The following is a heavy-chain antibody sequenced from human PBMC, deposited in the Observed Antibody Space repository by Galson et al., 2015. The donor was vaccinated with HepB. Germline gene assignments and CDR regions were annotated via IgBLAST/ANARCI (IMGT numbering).Heavy chain of an antibody. CDR2: INAGNGNT. CDR3: ASRGVPEQQLTYGMDV. V-gene: IGHV1-3*01. Sequence: SVKVSCKASGYTFTSYAMHWVRQAPGQRLEWMGWINAGNGNTKYSQKFQGRVTITRDTSASTAYMELSSLRSEDTAVYYCASRGVPEQQLTYGMDVWGQGTTVTVSS. D-gene: IGHD6-13*01. CDR1: GYTFTSYA. J-gene: IGHJ6*02.